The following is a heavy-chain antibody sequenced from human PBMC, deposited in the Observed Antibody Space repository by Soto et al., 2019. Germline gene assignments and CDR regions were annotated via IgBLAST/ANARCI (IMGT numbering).Heavy chain of an antibody. J-gene: IGHJ4*02. Sequence: EVQLLESGGGLVQPGGSLRLSCAASGFTFSSYAMSWVRQAPGKGLEWVSAISGSGGSTYYADSVKGRFTISRDNSKNTPYLQMNSLRAEDTAVYYCARPRGPLAAAGLDYWGQGTLVTVSS. CDR1: GFTFSSYA. V-gene: IGHV3-23*01. CDR3: ARPRGPLAAAGLDY. D-gene: IGHD6-13*01. CDR2: ISGSGGST.